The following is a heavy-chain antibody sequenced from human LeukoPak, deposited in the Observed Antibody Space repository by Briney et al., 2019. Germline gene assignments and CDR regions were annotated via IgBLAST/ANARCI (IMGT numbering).Heavy chain of an antibody. V-gene: IGHV3-74*01. Sequence: GGSLRLSCAASGFTFSSYWMHWVRQAPGKGLVWVSRINSDGSSTSYADSVKGRFTISRDNAKKTLYLQMNSLRAEDTAVYYCARGHCSGGSCYLGYYYYYMDVWGKGTTVTVSS. CDR3: ARGHCSGGSCYLGYYYYYMDV. CDR1: GFTFSSYW. J-gene: IGHJ6*03. D-gene: IGHD2-15*01. CDR2: INSDGSST.